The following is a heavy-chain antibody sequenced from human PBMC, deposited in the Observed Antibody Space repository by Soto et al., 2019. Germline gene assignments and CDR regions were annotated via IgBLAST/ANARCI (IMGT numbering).Heavy chain of an antibody. J-gene: IGHJ3*02. CDR1: GFTVSSNY. Sequence: PGGSLRLSCAASGFTVSSNYMSWVRQAPGKGLEWVSVIYSGGSTYYADSVKGRFTISRDNSKNTLYLQMNSLRAEDTAVYYCALEYVLLEAGDIVATIGAFDIWGQGTMVTVSS. CDR2: IYSGGST. V-gene: IGHV3-66*01. CDR3: ALEYVLLEAGDIVATIGAFDI. D-gene: IGHD5-12*01.